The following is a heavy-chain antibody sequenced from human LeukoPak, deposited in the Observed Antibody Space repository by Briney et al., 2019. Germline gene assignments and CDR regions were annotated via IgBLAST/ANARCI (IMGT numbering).Heavy chain of an antibody. Sequence: GGSLRLSCAAPGFTFSSYSMNWVRQAPGKGLEWVSYISSSSSTIYYADSVKGRFTISRDNAKNSLYLQMNSLRAEDTAVYYRARGAPGAFDIWGQGTMVTVSS. V-gene: IGHV3-48*01. CDR2: ISSSSSTI. CDR3: ARGAPGAFDI. CDR1: GFTFSSYS. D-gene: IGHD1-1*01. J-gene: IGHJ3*02.